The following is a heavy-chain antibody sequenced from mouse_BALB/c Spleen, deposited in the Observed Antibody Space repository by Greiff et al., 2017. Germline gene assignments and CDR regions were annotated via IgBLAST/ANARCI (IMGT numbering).Heavy chain of an antibody. CDR1: GYTFTSYW. V-gene: IGHV1S22*01. CDR3: ARYEYGNYYAMDY. Sequence: LQQPGSELVRPGASVKLSCKASGYTFTSYWMHWVKQRPGQGLEWIGNIYPGSGSTNYDEKFKSKATLTVDTSSSTAYMQLSSLTSEDSAVYFCARYEYGNYYAMDYWGQGTSVTVSS. J-gene: IGHJ4*01. CDR2: IYPGSGST. D-gene: IGHD2-10*02.